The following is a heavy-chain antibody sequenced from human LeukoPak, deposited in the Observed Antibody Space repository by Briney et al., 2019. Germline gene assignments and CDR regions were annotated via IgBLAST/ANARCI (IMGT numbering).Heavy chain of an antibody. J-gene: IGHJ4*02. CDR2: ISTSGRT. V-gene: IGHV3-23*01. CDR1: GXTFSSYA. D-gene: IGHD3-22*01. Sequence: TGGSLRLSCADSGXTFSSYAVSWVRQAPGKGLEWVSLISTSGRTHYADSVQGRFTISRDNSKNTLSLHMNSLRAEDTAVYYCARDLDSSGYYHVVDSWGQGALVTVSS. CDR3: ARDLDSSGYYHVVDS.